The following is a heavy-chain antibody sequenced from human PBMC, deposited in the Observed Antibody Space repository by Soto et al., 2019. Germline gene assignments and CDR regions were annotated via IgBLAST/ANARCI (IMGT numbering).Heavy chain of an antibody. J-gene: IGHJ3*02. Sequence: GGSLRLSCAASGFTFSSYDMHWVRQATGKGLEWVSAIGTAGDTYYPGSVKGRFTISRENAKNSLYLQMNSLRAGDTAVYYCARFSIAAAGRDAFDIWGQGTMVTVSS. D-gene: IGHD6-13*01. CDR1: GFTFSSYD. V-gene: IGHV3-13*01. CDR2: IGTAGDT. CDR3: ARFSIAAAGRDAFDI.